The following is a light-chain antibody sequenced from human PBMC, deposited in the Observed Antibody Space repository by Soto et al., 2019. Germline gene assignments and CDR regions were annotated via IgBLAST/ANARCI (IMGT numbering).Light chain of an antibody. CDR3: QPYYSTPPT. CDR2: WAS. CDR1: QSVLYSSNNKNY. V-gene: IGKV4-1*01. J-gene: IGKJ4*01. Sequence: DIVMTQSPDSLAVSLGERATINCKSSQSVLYSSNNKNYLAWYQQKPGQHPNLLIYWASTRESGVPDRFSGSGSGTDFTLTISSLQAEDVAVYYFQPYYSTPPTFGGGTKVQIK.